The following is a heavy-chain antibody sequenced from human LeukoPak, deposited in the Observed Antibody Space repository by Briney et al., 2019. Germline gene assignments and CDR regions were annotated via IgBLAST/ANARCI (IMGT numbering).Heavy chain of an antibody. V-gene: IGHV3-23*01. D-gene: IGHD6-19*01. CDR3: AKKGVSSGWYGWFDP. Sequence: GGSLRLSCAASGFTFGSYAMSWVRQAPGKGLEWVSAISGSGGSTYYADSVKGRFTISRDNSKSTLYLQMNSLRAEDTAVYYCAKKGVSSGWYGWFDPWGQGTLVTVSS. CDR2: ISGSGGST. J-gene: IGHJ5*02. CDR1: GFTFGSYA.